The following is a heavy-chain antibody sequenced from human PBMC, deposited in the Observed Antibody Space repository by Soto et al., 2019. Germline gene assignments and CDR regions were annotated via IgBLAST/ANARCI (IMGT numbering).Heavy chain of an antibody. CDR1: GFSLSTSGVG. CDR3: ATTCLSWFGELWLDP. V-gene: IGHV2-5*02. Sequence: QITLKESGPTLVKPTQTLTLTCTFSGFSLSTSGVGVGWIRQPPGKALEWLALIYWDDDKRYSPSLKSRLTITKDTSKNQVVLTMTNMDPVDTATYYCATTCLSWFGELWLDPWGQGTLVTVSS. D-gene: IGHD3-10*01. J-gene: IGHJ5*02. CDR2: IYWDDDK.